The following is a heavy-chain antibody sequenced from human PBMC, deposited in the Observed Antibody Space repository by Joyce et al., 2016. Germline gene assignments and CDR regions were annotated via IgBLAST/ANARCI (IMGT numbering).Heavy chain of an antibody. V-gene: IGHV1-69*01. CDR3: ARHSRGWYSSALDI. Sequence: QVQLVQSGAEVKKPGSSVKVSCKASGGTFSGYGISWVRQAPGQGLEWMGGIISMFGTAKDAQRLQGRVTITADESTSTGYMELSSLGSEDTAMYYCARHSRGWYSSALDIWGQGTMVTVSS. D-gene: IGHD6-19*01. J-gene: IGHJ3*02. CDR1: GGTFSGYG. CDR2: IISMFGTA.